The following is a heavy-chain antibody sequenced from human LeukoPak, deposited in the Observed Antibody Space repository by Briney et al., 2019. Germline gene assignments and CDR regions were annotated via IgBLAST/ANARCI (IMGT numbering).Heavy chain of an antibody. D-gene: IGHD6-13*01. Sequence: GGSLRLSCAASGFTFSSYAMSWVRQAPGKGLEWVSAISGSGGSTYYADSVEGRFTISRDNSKNTLYLQMNSLRAEDTAVYYCATLYPGSSSWDDAFDIWGQGTMVTVSS. CDR3: ATLYPGSSSWDDAFDI. CDR2: ISGSGGST. V-gene: IGHV3-23*01. CDR1: GFTFSSYA. J-gene: IGHJ3*02.